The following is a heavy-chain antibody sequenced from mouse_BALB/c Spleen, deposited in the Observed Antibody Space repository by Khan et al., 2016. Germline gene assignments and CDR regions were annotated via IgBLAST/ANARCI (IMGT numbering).Heavy chain of an antibody. CDR3: ARDDQDYDAWFAS. CDR2: IWPGGST. J-gene: IGHJ3*01. V-gene: IGHV2-9*02. D-gene: IGHD2-4*01. Sequence: VKLKESGPPLLPPPQSLSITCTVSGFSLTNSGVHWIRQPPGKGLEWLGVIWPGGSTDYNSALMSRLSITKDNSQNQVFLKMISLQTDDTAMYYCARDDQDYDAWFASWGQGTLVIVSA. CDR1: GFSLTNSG.